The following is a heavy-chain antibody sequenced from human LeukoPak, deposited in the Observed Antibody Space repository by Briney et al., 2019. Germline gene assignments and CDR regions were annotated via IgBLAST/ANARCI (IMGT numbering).Heavy chain of an antibody. D-gene: IGHD6-6*01. CDR2: INPSGGST. CDR3: AREQGSSSSGRYGLDV. V-gene: IGHV1-46*01. CDR1: GYTFISYY. J-gene: IGHJ6*02. Sequence: GASVKVSCKASGYTFISYYIHWVRQAPGQGLEWMGLINPSGGSTSYAQKFQGRVTMTRDTSTSTVYMELSSLRSEDTAVYYCAREQGSSSSGRYGLDVWGQGTTVTVSS.